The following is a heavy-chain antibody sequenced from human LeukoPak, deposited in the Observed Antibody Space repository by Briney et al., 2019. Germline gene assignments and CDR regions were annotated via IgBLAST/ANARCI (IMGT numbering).Heavy chain of an antibody. Sequence: GASVKVSCKASGYTFTSYAMNWVRQAPGQGLEWMGWINPNSGGTNYAQKFQGRVTMTRDMSTSTVYMELSSLRSEDTAVYYCARGEDWYDSSGYYFWGQGTLVTVSS. CDR2: INPNSGGT. V-gene: IGHV1-2*02. CDR1: GYTFTSYA. D-gene: IGHD3-22*01. CDR3: ARGEDWYDSSGYYF. J-gene: IGHJ4*02.